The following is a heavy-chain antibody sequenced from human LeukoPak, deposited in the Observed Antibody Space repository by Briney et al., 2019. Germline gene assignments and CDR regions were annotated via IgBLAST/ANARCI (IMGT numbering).Heavy chain of an antibody. Sequence: SETLSLTCTVSGGSISSNYWSWIRPPAGKGLEWIGRIFTSGSTTYSTSLKSRVTLSVDTSRNQFSLRLSSVTAADTAVYYCARDGRGYASSWYFDLWGQGTLVTVSS. CDR3: ARDGRGYASSWYFDL. D-gene: IGHD6-13*01. J-gene: IGHJ4*02. CDR2: IFTSGST. CDR1: GGSISSNY. V-gene: IGHV4-4*07.